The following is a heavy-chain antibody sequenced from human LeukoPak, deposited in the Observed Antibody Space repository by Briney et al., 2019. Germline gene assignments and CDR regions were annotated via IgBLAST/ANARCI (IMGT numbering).Heavy chain of an antibody. Sequence: GGSLRLSCAASGFTFGSYGMHWVRQAPGKGLEGVAVISYDGSNKYYADSVKGRFTISRDNSKNTLYLQMNSLRAEDTAVYYCAKEYSSSWYGIGYYYYYGMDVWGQGTTVTVSS. J-gene: IGHJ6*02. V-gene: IGHV3-30*18. D-gene: IGHD6-13*01. CDR1: GFTFGSYG. CDR3: AKEYSSSWYGIGYYYYYGMDV. CDR2: ISYDGSNK.